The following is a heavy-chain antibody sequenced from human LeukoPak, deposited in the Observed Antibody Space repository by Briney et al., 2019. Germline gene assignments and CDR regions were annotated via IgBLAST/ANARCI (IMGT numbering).Heavy chain of an antibody. CDR1: GGSISSSSYY. CDR3: ARHKASRGYYGSGSFPTWFDP. CDR2: IYYSGST. D-gene: IGHD3-10*01. J-gene: IGHJ5*02. V-gene: IGHV4-39*01. Sequence: LETLSLTCTVSGGSISSSSYYWGWIRQPPGKGLEWIGSIYYSGSTYYNPSLKSRVTISVDTSKNQFSLKLSSVTAADTAVYYCARHKASRGYYGSGSFPTWFDPWGQGTLVTVSS.